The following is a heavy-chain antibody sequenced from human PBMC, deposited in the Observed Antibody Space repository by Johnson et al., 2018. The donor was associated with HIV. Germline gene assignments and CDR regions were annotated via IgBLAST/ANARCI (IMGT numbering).Heavy chain of an antibody. J-gene: IGHJ3*02. Sequence: VQLVESGGGLVQPGGSLRLSCAASGFTVSSNYMSWVRQAPGKGLEWVSAISGSGGSTYYADSVKGRFTISRDNSKNSLYLQINGLRAEYMAVYYCARDGPRRDAFDIWGQGTMVTVSS. CDR3: ARDGPRRDAFDI. V-gene: IGHV3-23*04. CDR2: ISGSGGST. CDR1: GFTVSSNY.